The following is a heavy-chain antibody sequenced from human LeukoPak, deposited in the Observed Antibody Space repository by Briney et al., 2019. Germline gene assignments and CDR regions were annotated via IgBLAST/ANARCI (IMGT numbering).Heavy chain of an antibody. CDR2: INHSGST. Sequence: SETLSLTCAVYGGSFSGYYWSWIRQPPGKGLEWIGEINHSGSTNYNPSLKSRVTMSVDTSKNQFSLKLSSVTAADTAVYYCARPATQWLAVFDYWGQGTLVTVSS. CDR3: ARPATQWLAVFDY. J-gene: IGHJ4*02. V-gene: IGHV4-34*01. CDR1: GGSFSGYY. D-gene: IGHD6-19*01.